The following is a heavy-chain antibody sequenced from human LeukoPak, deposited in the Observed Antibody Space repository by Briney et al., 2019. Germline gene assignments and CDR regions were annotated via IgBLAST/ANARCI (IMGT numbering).Heavy chain of an antibody. V-gene: IGHV7-4-1*02. D-gene: IGHD4-17*01. CDR1: GYTFTSYA. CDR2: INTNTGNP. J-gene: IGHJ6*03. Sequence: ASVKVSCKASGYTFTSYAMNWVRQAPGQGLEWMGWINTNTGNPTYAQGFTGRFVFSLDTSVSTAYLQISSLKAEDTAVYYCARDHYGDYAPYYYYMDVWGKGTTVTVSS. CDR3: ARDHYGDYAPYYYYMDV.